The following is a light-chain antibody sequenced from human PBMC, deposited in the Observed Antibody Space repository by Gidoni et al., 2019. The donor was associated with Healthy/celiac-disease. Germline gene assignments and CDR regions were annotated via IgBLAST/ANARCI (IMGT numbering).Light chain of an antibody. CDR3: QQYGSSPCS. CDR1: QSVSSSY. CDR2: GAS. V-gene: IGKV3-20*01. J-gene: IGKJ2*04. Sequence: EIVLTQSPGTLSLSPGERATLSCRASQSVSSSYLAWYQQKPGQAPRLLIYGASSRATGIPDRFSGSGSGTDFTLTISRLEPKEFAVYYCQQYGSSPCSFGQGTKLEIK.